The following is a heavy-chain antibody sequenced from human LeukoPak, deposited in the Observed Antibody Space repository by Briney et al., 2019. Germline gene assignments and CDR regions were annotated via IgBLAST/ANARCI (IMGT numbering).Heavy chain of an antibody. Sequence: SVKVSCKASGGTFSSDAISWVRQAPGQGLEWRGGIIPIFGTANYAQKFQGRVTITADKSTSTAYMELSSLRSEDTAVYYCASGISSSWTVGRFDYWGQGTLVTVSS. J-gene: IGHJ4*02. D-gene: IGHD6-13*01. V-gene: IGHV1-69*06. CDR2: IIPIFGTA. CDR1: GGTFSSDA. CDR3: ASGISSSWTVGRFDY.